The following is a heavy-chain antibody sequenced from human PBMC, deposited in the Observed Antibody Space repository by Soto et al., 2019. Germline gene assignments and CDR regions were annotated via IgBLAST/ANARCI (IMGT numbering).Heavy chain of an antibody. CDR1: GFTLSSYD. J-gene: IGHJ6*02. CDR2: IGTAGDT. V-gene: IGHV3-13*04. CDR3: ERGFCSGGSCYYYYYGMDV. D-gene: IGHD2-15*01. Sequence: PGGSLRLSCAASGFTLSSYDMHWVRQATGKGLEWVAAIGTAGDTYYPGSVKGRFTISRENAKNSLYLQMNSLRAGDTAVYYCERGFCSGGSCYYYYYGMDVGGQGTTVTVPS.